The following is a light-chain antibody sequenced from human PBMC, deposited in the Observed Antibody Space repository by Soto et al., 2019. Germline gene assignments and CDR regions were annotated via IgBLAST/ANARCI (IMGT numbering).Light chain of an antibody. CDR1: QRLLHRNGYNY. V-gene: IGKV2-28*01. Sequence: DIVMTQSPLSLPVTPGEPASISCRSSQRLLHRNGYNYLDWYLQKPGQSPHLLIYLGSNRASGVPDRFSGSGSGTDFTLKISRVEAEDVGVYYCMQALQTPITFGQGTRLEIK. J-gene: IGKJ5*01. CDR2: LGS. CDR3: MQALQTPIT.